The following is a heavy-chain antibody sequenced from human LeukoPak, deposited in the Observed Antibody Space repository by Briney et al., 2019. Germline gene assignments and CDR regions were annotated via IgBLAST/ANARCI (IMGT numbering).Heavy chain of an antibody. CDR3: IRDLRDHDY. CDR1: GFTFSTYW. V-gene: IGHV3-74*01. J-gene: IGHJ4*02. Sequence: PGGSLRLSCAASGFTFSTYWMHWVRQPPGKGLVWVSRNGDGTQTNYADSVKGRFTVSRDNAKNTLYLQMNSLRADDTAVYFCIRDLRDHDYWGQGALVTVSS. CDR2: NGDGTQT.